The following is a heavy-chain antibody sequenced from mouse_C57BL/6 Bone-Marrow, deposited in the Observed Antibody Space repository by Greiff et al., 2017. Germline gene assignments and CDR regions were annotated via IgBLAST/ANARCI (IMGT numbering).Heavy chain of an antibody. CDR1: GFNIKDDY. D-gene: IGHD2-10*02. CDR2: IDPENGDT. CDR3: ARWYGNYNY. J-gene: IGHJ2*01. Sequence: VQLKESGAELVRPGASVKLSCTASGFNIKDDYMHWVKQRPEQGLEWIGWIDPENGDTEYASKFQGKATITADTSSNTAYLQLSSLTSEDTAIYYCARWYGNYNYWGQGTTLTVSS. V-gene: IGHV14-4*01.